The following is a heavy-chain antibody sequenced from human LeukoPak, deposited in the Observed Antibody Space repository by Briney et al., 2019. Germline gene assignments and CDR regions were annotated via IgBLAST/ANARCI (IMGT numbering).Heavy chain of an antibody. J-gene: IGHJ4*02. V-gene: IGHV4-34*01. CDR3: ATSYRRYDIFDY. CDR1: GGSFSGYY. D-gene: IGHD1-26*01. Sequence: DPSETLSLTCAVYGGSFSGYYWSWIRQPPGKGLEWIGEINHSGSTNYNPSLKSRVTISVDTSKNQFSLKLSSVTAADTAVYYCATSYRRYDIFDYWGQGTLVTVSS. CDR2: INHSGST.